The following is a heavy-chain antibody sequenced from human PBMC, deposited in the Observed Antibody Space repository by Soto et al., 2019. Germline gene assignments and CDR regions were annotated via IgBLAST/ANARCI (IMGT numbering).Heavy chain of an antibody. D-gene: IGHD6-13*01. V-gene: IGHV4-34*01. CDR3: AGGIAAAGDFDY. Sequence: SQTLSLTCAVYGGSFSGYYWSWIRQPPGKGLEWIGEINHSGSTNYNPSLKSRVTISVDTSKNQFSLKLSSVTAADTAVYYCAGGIAAAGDFDYWGQGTLVTVSS. CDR1: GGSFSGYY. CDR2: INHSGST. J-gene: IGHJ4*02.